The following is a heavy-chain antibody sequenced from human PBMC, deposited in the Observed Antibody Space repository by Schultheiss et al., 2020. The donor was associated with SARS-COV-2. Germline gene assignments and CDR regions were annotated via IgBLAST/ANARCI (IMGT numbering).Heavy chain of an antibody. CDR3: ARVRGYCSSASCYAQRYFDL. V-gene: IGHV4-34*01. D-gene: IGHD2-2*01. J-gene: IGHJ2*01. Sequence: SETLSLTCAVYGGSLSGYNWGWIRQPPGKGLDCIGEINDSGSTNYNPSLKSRVTISVDTSKKQFSLKLTSVTAADTAVYYCARVRGYCSSASCYAQRYFDLWGGGPLATVSS. CDR2: INDSGST. CDR1: GGSLSGYN.